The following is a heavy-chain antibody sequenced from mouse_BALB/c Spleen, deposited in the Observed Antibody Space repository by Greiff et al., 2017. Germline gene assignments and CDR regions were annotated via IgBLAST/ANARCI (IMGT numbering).Heavy chain of an antibody. CDR3: ARSESMMTASDY. CDR2: IDPSDSYT. V-gene: IGHV1-69*02. Sequence: QVQLQQPGAELVKPGASVKLSCKASGYTFTSYWMHWVKQRPGQGLEWIGEIDPSDSYTNYNQKFKGKATLTVDKSSSTAYMQLSSLTSEDSAVYYCARSESMMTASDYWGQGTTLTVSS. J-gene: IGHJ2*01. CDR1: GYTFTSYW. D-gene: IGHD2-3*01.